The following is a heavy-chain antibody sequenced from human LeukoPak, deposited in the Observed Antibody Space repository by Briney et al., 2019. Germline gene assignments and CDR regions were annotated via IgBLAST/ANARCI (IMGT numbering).Heavy chain of an antibody. Sequence: SGTLSLTCAVSGGSISSSNWWSWVRQPPGKGLEWIGEIYHSGSTNYNPSLKSRVTISVDKSKNQFSLKLSSVTAADTAVYYCARGTQHYYDILTGHDYWGQGTLVTVSS. CDR1: GGSISSSNW. CDR2: IYHSGST. CDR3: ARGTQHYYDILTGHDY. J-gene: IGHJ4*02. V-gene: IGHV4-4*02. D-gene: IGHD3-9*01.